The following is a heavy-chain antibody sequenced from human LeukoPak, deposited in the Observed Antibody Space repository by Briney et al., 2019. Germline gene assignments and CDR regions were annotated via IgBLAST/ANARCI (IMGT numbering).Heavy chain of an antibody. V-gene: IGHV4-59*08. D-gene: IGHD2-2*01. CDR3: ARGGCSSTSCYDNDAFDI. Sequence: PSETLSLTCTVSGGSISSYYWTWIRQPPGKGLEWVGYMYSSGSTDYNPSLKSRVTISVDTSKNQFSLKLSSVTAADTAVYYCARGGCSSTSCYDNDAFDIWGQGTMVTVSS. J-gene: IGHJ3*02. CDR2: MYSSGST. CDR1: GGSISSYY.